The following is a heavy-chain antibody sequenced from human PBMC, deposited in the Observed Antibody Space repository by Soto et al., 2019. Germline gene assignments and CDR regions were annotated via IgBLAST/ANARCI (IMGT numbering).Heavy chain of an antibody. CDR2: MNPNSGNT. D-gene: IGHD3-10*01. CDR3: ARGGVFFFAAPTNPFDY. Sequence: GASVKVSCKASGYTFTIYDINWVRQATGQGLEWMGWMNPNSGNTGYAQKFQGRVTMTRNTSISTAYMELSSLRSEDTAVYYCARGGVFFFAAPTNPFDYWGQGTLVTVSS. J-gene: IGHJ4*02. CDR1: GYTFTIYD. V-gene: IGHV1-8*01.